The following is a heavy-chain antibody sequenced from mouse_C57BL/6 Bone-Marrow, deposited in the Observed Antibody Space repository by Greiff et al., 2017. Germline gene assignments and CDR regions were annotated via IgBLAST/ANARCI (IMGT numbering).Heavy chain of an antibody. J-gene: IGHJ2*01. CDR2: ILPGSGST. CDR1: GYTFTGYW. V-gene: IGHV1-9*01. CDR3: ARSSYYGNYVD. D-gene: IGHD2-10*01. Sequence: VQLQQSGAELMKPGASVKPSCKATGYTFTGYWLAWVKQRPGPGLEWIGEILPGSGSTNYHEKFKGKAPFTADTSSHTAYMQLSSLTTEDSAICYCARSSYYGNYVDWGQGTTRTVSS.